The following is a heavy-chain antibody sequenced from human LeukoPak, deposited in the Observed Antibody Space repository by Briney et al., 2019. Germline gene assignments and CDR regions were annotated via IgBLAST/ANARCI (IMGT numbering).Heavy chain of an antibody. CDR1: GFTFSSYA. Sequence: GGSLRLSCAASGFTFSSYAMHWVRQAPGKGLEWVAVLSYDGSDKYYADSVKGRFTISRDNSKNTLYLQMNSLRAEDTAVYYCTRDWRKAGMDVWGQGTTVTVSS. J-gene: IGHJ6*02. D-gene: IGHD1-1*01. CDR3: TRDWRKAGMDV. CDR2: LSYDGSDK. V-gene: IGHV3-30*04.